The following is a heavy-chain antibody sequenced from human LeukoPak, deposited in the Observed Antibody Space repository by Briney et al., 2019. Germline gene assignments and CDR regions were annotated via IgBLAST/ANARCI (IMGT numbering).Heavy chain of an antibody. D-gene: IGHD3-16*01. CDR2: IIPIFGTA. V-gene: IGHV1-69*13. Sequence: GASVKVSCKASGGTLSSYAISWVRQAPGQGLEWMGGIIPIFGTANYAQKFQGRVTITADESTSTAYMELSSLRSEDTAVYYCARGSPEGEQSDYWGQGTLVTVSS. J-gene: IGHJ4*02. CDR3: ARGSPEGEQSDY. CDR1: GGTLSSYA.